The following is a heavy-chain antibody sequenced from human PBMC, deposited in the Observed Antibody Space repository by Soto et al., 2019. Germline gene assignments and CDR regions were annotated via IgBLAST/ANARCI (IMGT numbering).Heavy chain of an antibody. V-gene: IGHV1-2*04. CDR3: ARGATLSRRYYGSGTVSGAFDI. CDR1: GYTFTGYY. J-gene: IGHJ3*02. Sequence: GASVKVSCKASGYTFTGYYMHWVRQAPGQGLEWMGWINPNSGGTNYAQKFQGWVTMTGDTSISTAYMELSRLRSDDAAVYYCARGATLSRRYYGSGTVSGAFDIWGQGTMVTVSS. CDR2: INPNSGGT. D-gene: IGHD3-10*01.